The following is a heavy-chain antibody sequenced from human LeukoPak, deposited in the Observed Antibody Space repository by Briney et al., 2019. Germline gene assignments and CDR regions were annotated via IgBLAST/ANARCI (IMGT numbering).Heavy chain of an antibody. J-gene: IGHJ4*02. Sequence: SETLSLTCAVYGGSFSGYYWSWIRQPAGKGLEWIGRIYTSGSTNYNPSLKSRVTISVDTSKNQFSLKLSSVTAADTAVYYCARERQQLVRYFDYWGQGTLVTVSS. CDR2: IYTSGST. V-gene: IGHV4-4*07. CDR1: GGSFSGYY. CDR3: ARERQQLVRYFDY. D-gene: IGHD6-13*01.